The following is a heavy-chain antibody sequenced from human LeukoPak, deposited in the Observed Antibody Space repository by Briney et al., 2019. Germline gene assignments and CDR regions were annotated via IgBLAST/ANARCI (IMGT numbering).Heavy chain of an antibody. V-gene: IGHV3-23*01. Sequence: GGSLRLSCAASGFTFSSYAMSWVRQAPGKGLEWVSAISGSGGSTYYADSVKGRFTISRDNSKNTLYLQMNSLRAEDTAVYYCAKDGSRARFLEWFSDYWGQGTLVTVSS. D-gene: IGHD3-3*01. J-gene: IGHJ4*02. CDR1: GFTFSSYA. CDR3: AKDGSRARFLEWFSDY. CDR2: ISGSGGST.